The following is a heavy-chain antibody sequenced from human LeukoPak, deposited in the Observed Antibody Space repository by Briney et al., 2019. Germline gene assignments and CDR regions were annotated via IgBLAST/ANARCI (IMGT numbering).Heavy chain of an antibody. CDR3: AREVVLAY. D-gene: IGHD2-15*01. V-gene: IGHV3-48*02. CDR1: RFTFSSYG. Sequence: GGSLRLSCAASRFTFSSYGMNWVRQAPGKGLEWVSYISSYSTTIYYADSVKGRFAISRDNAKNALYLQMNSLRDEDTAVYYCAREVVLAYWGQGALVSVST. J-gene: IGHJ4*02. CDR2: ISSYSTTI.